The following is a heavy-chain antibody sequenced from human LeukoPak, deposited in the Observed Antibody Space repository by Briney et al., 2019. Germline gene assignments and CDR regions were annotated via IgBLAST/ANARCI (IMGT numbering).Heavy chain of an antibody. CDR2: IKGDASEK. J-gene: IGHJ5*02. CDR1: GFTFSSYW. CDR3: ARQAGVT. D-gene: IGHD6-19*01. Sequence: PGGSLRLSCAASGFTFSSYWMTWYRQAPGKGLECVAHIKGDASEKYYLDSVKGRFTISRDNAKNSLYLQMNSLRAEDTAVYYCARQAGVTWGQGTLVTVSS. V-gene: IGHV3-7*01.